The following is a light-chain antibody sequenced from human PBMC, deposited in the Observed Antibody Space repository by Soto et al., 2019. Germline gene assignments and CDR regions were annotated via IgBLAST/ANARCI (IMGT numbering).Light chain of an antibody. CDR2: DAS. V-gene: IGKV1-5*01. CDR3: QQYNSHSYS. Sequence: DIQMTQSPSTLSASVGDRVTITCRASQSIRSGLAWYQQKPGKAPKLLIYDASSLERGVPSRFSSSGSGTEFTLTISSLQPDDFATYYCQQYNSHSYSFGQGTKLEIK. CDR1: QSIRSG. J-gene: IGKJ2*03.